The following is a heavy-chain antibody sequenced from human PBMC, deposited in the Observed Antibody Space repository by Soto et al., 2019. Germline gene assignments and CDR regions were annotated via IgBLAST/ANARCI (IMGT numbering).Heavy chain of an antibody. V-gene: IGHV3-23*01. J-gene: IGHJ6*02. Sequence: GGSLRLSCAASGFTFSSYAMSWVRQAPGKGLEWVSAISGSGGSTYYADSVKGRFTISRDNSKNTLYLQMNSLRAEDTAVYYCAKHPSRIAAAGREGYYGMDVWGQGTTVTVSS. CDR2: ISGSGGST. CDR1: GFTFSSYA. CDR3: AKHPSRIAAAGREGYYGMDV. D-gene: IGHD6-13*01.